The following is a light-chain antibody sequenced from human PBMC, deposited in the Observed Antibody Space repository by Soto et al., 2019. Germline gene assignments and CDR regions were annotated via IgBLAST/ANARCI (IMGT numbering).Light chain of an antibody. CDR3: SSYTSSSTTV. Sequence: LTQPASVSGSPGQSITISCTGTSSDVGGYNYVSWYQQHPGKAPKLMIYDVSNRPSGVSNRFSGSKSGNTASLTISGLQAEDEADYYCSSYTSSSTTVFGGGTKVTVL. J-gene: IGLJ2*01. CDR2: DVS. CDR1: SSDVGGYNY. V-gene: IGLV2-14*01.